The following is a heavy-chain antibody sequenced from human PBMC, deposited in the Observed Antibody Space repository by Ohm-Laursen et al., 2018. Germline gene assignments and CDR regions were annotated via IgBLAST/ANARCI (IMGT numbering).Heavy chain of an antibody. Sequence: SLRLSCAASGFTFSSCGMSWVRQSPGKGLEWVSVISGSGGSTFYADSVKGRFTISRDNSKNTVFLQMNTLRAEDTALYFCAKVWGRGILDAFDIWGQGTTVSVSS. J-gene: IGHJ3*02. D-gene: IGHD3-16*01. CDR2: ISGSGGST. CDR3: AKVWGRGILDAFDI. CDR1: GFTFSSCG. V-gene: IGHV3-23*01.